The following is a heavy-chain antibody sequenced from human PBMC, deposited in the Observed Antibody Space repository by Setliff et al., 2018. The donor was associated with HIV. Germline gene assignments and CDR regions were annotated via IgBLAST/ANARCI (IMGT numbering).Heavy chain of an antibody. Sequence: HGESLKISCKGSGYSFTTYWIGWVRQMPGKGLEWMGIIYPGDSDTRYSPSFQGQVTISGDKSISTAYLQWSSLRASDTAIYYCVRHRSAVAGTRIGYCYYMDVWGKGTTVTVSS. D-gene: IGHD6-19*01. CDR1: GYSFTTYW. CDR3: VRHRSAVAGTRIGYCYYMDV. V-gene: IGHV5-51*01. J-gene: IGHJ6*03. CDR2: IYPGDSDT.